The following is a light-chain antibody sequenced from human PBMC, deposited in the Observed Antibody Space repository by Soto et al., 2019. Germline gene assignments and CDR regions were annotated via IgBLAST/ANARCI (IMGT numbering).Light chain of an antibody. V-gene: IGLV2-11*01. CDR3: CSYAGSYTLWV. CDR1: SSDVGDYNY. J-gene: IGLJ3*02. CDR2: DVN. Sequence: QSALTQPRSVSASPGQSVTISCTGTSSDVGDYNYVSWYQEHPGKAPKLMIYDVNKWPSGVPDRFSGSKSGNTASLTISGLQAEDEADYYCCSYAGSYTLWVFGGGTKLTVL.